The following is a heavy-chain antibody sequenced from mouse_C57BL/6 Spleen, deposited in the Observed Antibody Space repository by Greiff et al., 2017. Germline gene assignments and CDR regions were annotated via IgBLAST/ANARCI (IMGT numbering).Heavy chain of an antibody. J-gene: IGHJ4*01. Sequence: QVQLQQSGAELAKPGASVKLSCKASGYTFTSYWMHWVQQRPGQGLEWIGYITPSSGYTKYNQTFKDKATLTADKSSSTAYMQLSSLTYEDSAVYYCAKEITTVDYYAMDYWGQGTSVTVSS. CDR1: GYTFTSYW. D-gene: IGHD1-1*01. CDR2: ITPSSGYT. V-gene: IGHV1-7*01. CDR3: AKEITTVDYYAMDY.